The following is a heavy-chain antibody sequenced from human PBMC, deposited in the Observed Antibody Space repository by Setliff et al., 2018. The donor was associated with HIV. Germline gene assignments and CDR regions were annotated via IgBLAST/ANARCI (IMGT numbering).Heavy chain of an antibody. V-gene: IGHV4-34*01. CDR2: INHSGNI. Sequence: PSETLSLTCAVYGGAFNDYYWSWIRQPPGEGLQWIGEINHSGNINYNPSLRSRVTMSVDTSKKQFSLNVTSVTAADTAVYYCARGTYYNGGHLPLDSWGQGALVTVSS. CDR3: ARGTYYNGGHLPLDS. D-gene: IGHD2-8*01. CDR1: GGAFNDYY. J-gene: IGHJ4*02.